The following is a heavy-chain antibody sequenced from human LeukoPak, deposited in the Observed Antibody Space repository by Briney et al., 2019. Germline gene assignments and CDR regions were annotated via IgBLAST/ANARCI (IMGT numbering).Heavy chain of an antibody. CDR3: ASLRPPVVGATWVDY. D-gene: IGHD1-26*01. CDR1: GVSISSSSCY. J-gene: IGHJ4*02. V-gene: IGHV4-39*01. Sequence: SATLSLTCTVSGVSISSSSCYWGRIRQPPGKGLEWISSIYNTGSSYYNPSLKSRGTISVDTSKSQFSLRLRSVTAADTAVYYCASLRPPVVGATWVDYWGQGILVTASS. CDR2: IYNTGSS.